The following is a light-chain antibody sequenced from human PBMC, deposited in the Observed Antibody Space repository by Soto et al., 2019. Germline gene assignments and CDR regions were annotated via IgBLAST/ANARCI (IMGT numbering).Light chain of an antibody. V-gene: IGKV3-11*01. CDR1: QSLDNY. CDR3: QQRGRWPS. CDR2: DAS. Sequence: EIVLTQSPATLSLSPGERATLSCRASQSLDNYLAWYQHKPGQPPRLLIYDASTRATEIPARFSGSGSGTHLTTTISGLEPEDFAVYYCQQRGRWPSFGGGTKVEIK. J-gene: IGKJ4*01.